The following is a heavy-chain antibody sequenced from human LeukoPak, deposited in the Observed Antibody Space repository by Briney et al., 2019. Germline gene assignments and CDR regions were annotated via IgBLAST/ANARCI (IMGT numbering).Heavy chain of an antibody. CDR2: IKQDGSEK. D-gene: IGHD6-13*01. V-gene: IGHV3-7*01. CDR3: ARDGPPSSRWVYYYYYGMDV. J-gene: IGHJ6*02. Sequence: PGRSLRLSCAASGFTFSSYWMSWARQAPGKGLEWVANIKQDGSEKYYVDSVKGRFTISRDNAKNSLYLQMNSLRAEDTAVYYCARDGPPSSRWVYYYYYGMDVWGQGTTVTVSS. CDR1: GFTFSSYW.